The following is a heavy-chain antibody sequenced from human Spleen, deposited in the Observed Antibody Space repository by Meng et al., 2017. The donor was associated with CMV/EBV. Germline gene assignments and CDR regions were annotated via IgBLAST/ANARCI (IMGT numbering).Heavy chain of an antibody. J-gene: IGHJ6*02. Sequence: ASVKVSCKTSGYTFTGYYMHWVRQAPGHGLEWMGWINPNIGGTKYAQNFQGRVTMTRDTSISTAYMELSRLRSDDTAVYCCARETAVGATSGMDVWGQGTTVTVSS. V-gene: IGHV1-2*02. CDR1: GYTFTGYY. CDR3: ARETAVGATSGMDV. CDR2: INPNIGGT. D-gene: IGHD1-26*01.